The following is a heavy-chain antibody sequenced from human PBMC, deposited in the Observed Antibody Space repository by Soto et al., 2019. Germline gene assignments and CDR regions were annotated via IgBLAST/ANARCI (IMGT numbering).Heavy chain of an antibody. J-gene: IGHJ4*02. CDR1: GFTFTRYS. V-gene: IGHV3-21*06. Sequence: GGSLRLSCAASGFTFTRYSVNWVRQAPGKGLEWVSSISSTTNYIYYGDSMKGRFTISRDNAKNSLYLEMNSLRAEDTAVYYCERESEDLTSKFDYWGQGTLVTVSS. CDR2: ISSTTNYI. CDR3: ERESEDLTSKFDY.